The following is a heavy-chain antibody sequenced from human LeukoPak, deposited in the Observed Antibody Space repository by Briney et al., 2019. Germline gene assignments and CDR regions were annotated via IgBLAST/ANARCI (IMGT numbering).Heavy chain of an antibody. CDR2: INPNSGGT. J-gene: IGHJ4*02. V-gene: IGHV1-2*02. Sequence: ASVKVPCKASGYTFTGYYMHWVRQAPGQGLEWIGWINPNSGGTNYAQKFQGRVTMTRDTSISTAYMELSRLRSDDTAVYYCASEGAIRYYFDYWGQGTLVTVSS. CDR1: GYTFTGYY. CDR3: ASEGAIRYYFDY.